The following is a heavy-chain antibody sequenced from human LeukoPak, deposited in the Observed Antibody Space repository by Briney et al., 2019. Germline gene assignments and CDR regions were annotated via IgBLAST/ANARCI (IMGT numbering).Heavy chain of an antibody. CDR2: IKQDGGEE. J-gene: IGHJ4*02. CDR1: GFPFSDYW. Sequence: PGGSLRLSCVVSGFPFSDYWMAWVRQAPGKGLEWVASIKQDGGEEFYVDSMKGRFSISRDNAKNSLYLQINSLRAEDTAVYYCAREDHSKYEYWSQGTLVTVSS. D-gene: IGHD4-11*01. V-gene: IGHV3-7*01. CDR3: AREDHSKYEY.